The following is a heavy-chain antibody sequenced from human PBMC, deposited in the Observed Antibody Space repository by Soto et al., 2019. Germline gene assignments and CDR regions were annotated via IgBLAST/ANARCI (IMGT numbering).Heavy chain of an antibody. V-gene: IGHV4-34*01. CDR3: ARMAGPWYFDL. Sequence: QVQLQQWGAGLLKPSETLSLTCAVHGGSFSGFYWTWIRQPPGKGLEWIGEINHSGSSNYNPPLKMRVTMSLDTSRNQFSLSLNSVTAADTAVYYCARMAGPWYFDLWGRGTLVTVSS. J-gene: IGHJ2*01. CDR1: GGSFSGFY. CDR2: INHSGSS.